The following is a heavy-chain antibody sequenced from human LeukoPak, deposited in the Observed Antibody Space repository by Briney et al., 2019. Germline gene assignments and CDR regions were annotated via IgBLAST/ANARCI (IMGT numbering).Heavy chain of an antibody. D-gene: IGHD1-14*01. CDR2: ITNDGKT. CDR3: TRGGNRRGDY. J-gene: IGHJ4*02. V-gene: IGHV3-74*01. CDR1: GFSFSTYW. Sequence: QTGGSLRLSCVASGFSFSTYWMHWVRQAPGKGLVWVSRITNDGKTNYADPVKGRFTISRDNAKNTLYLELNSLRAEDTAMYYCTRGGNRRGDYWGQGTLVTVSS.